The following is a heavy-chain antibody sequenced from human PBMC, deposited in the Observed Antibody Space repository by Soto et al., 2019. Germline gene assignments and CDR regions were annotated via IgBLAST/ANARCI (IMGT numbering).Heavy chain of an antibody. V-gene: IGHV1-3*01. CDR2: INAGNGNT. D-gene: IGHD2-15*01. Sequence: QVQLVQSGAEVKKPGASVKVSCKASGYTFTSYAMHWVRQAPGQRLEWMGWINAGNGNTKYSQKFQGRVTITRDTSASTAYMELSSLRSEDTAVYYCARDLGIVVVVAAPGGYWGQGNLVTVSS. CDR1: GYTFTSYA. J-gene: IGHJ4*02. CDR3: ARDLGIVVVVAAPGGY.